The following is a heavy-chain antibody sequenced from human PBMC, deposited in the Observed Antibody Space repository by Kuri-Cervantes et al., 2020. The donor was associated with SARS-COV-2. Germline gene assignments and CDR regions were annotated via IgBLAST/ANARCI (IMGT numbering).Heavy chain of an antibody. CDR2: ISWNSGSI. J-gene: IGHJ6*01. D-gene: IGHD2-2*01. Sequence: GGSLRLSCAASGFTFSSYAMSWVRQAPGKGLEWVSGISWNSGSIGYADSVKGRFTISRDNAKNSLYLQMNSLRAEDTAVYSCATPRGSSSYYYSGMDFWGQGTTVTVSS. CDR3: ATPRGSSSYYYSGMDF. CDR1: GFTFSSYA. V-gene: IGHV3-9*01.